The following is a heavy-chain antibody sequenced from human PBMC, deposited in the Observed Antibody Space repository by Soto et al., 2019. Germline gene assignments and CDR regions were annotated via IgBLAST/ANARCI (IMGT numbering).Heavy chain of an antibody. J-gene: IGHJ5*02. CDR3: ARVLVRGVIITGWFDP. Sequence: QVQLQESGPGLVKPSETLSLTCTVSGGSISSYYWSWIRQPPGKGLEWIGYIYYSGSTNYNPSLKSRVTISVDTSKNQFSLKLSSVTAADTAVYYCARVLVRGVIITGWFDPWGQVTLVTVSS. CDR1: GGSISSYY. CDR2: IYYSGST. D-gene: IGHD3-10*01. V-gene: IGHV4-59*01.